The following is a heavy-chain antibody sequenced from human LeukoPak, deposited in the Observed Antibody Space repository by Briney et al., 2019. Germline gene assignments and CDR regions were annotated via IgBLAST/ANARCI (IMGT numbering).Heavy chain of an antibody. J-gene: IGHJ4*02. D-gene: IGHD5-18*01. Sequence: ASVKVSCKASGCTFSSYAISWVRQAPGQGLEWMGRINPNSGGTNYAQKFQGRVTMTRDTSISTAYMELSRLRSDDTAVYYCALSWRIQLWKFDYWGQGTLVTVSS. CDR2: INPNSGGT. CDR1: GCTFSSYA. CDR3: ALSWRIQLWKFDY. V-gene: IGHV1-2*06.